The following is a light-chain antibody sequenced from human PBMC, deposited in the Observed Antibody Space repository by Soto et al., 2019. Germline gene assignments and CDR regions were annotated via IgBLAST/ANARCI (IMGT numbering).Light chain of an antibody. CDR3: QSYDSSLSGSV. CDR1: SSNIGAGYD. Sequence: QSALTQPPSVSGAPGQRVTISCTGSSSNIGAGYDVHWYQQLPGTAPKLLIYSNTNRPSGVPDRFSGSKSGTSASLAITVLQAEDEADYYCQSYDSSLSGSVFGGGTKLTVL. V-gene: IGLV1-40*01. CDR2: SNT. J-gene: IGLJ2*01.